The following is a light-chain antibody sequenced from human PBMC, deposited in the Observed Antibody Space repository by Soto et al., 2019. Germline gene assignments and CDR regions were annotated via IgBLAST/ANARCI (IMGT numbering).Light chain of an antibody. J-gene: IGLJ3*02. CDR1: SSSIGSNA. V-gene: IGLV1-44*01. CDR2: RTN. CDR3: AAWDDSLKGPV. Sequence: QSALTQPPSVSGTPGQRVTISCSGSSSSIGSNAVNWYQQVPETAPKLLISRTNQRPSGVSDRFSGSASGTSASLAISGLQSADEADYYCAAWDDSLKGPVFGGGTKLTVL.